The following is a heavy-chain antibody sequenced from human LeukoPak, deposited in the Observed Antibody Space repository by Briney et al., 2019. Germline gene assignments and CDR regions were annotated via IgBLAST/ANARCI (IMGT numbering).Heavy chain of an antibody. Sequence: SSETLSLTCSVSDAPVTSYYWDWIRQAPGKGLEWIGCISDTGTTYYNPSLKGRLTISLDTAKNQFSLKVRSVTAADSAIYYCTKGYYEPFDSWGQGILVTVSS. J-gene: IGHJ4*02. CDR1: DAPVTSYY. V-gene: IGHV4-59*02. D-gene: IGHD3-22*01. CDR2: ISDTGTT. CDR3: TKGYYEPFDS.